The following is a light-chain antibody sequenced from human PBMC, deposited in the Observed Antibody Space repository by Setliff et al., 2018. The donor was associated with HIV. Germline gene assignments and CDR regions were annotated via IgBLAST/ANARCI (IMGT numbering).Light chain of an antibody. CDR3: SSYTSSGTYV. CDR1: SSDVGGYRY. CDR2: DVS. V-gene: IGLV2-14*01. Sequence: QSVLTQPASVSGSPGQSITISCTGTSSDVGGYRYVSWYQQHPGKAPKLMIYDVSKRPSGVSNRFSGSKSGNTASLTISGLQAEDEADFYCSSYTSSGTYVFGTGTKVTVL. J-gene: IGLJ1*01.